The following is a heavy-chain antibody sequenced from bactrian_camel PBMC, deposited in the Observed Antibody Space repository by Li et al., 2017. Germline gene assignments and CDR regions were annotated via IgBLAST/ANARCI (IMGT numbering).Heavy chain of an antibody. CDR1: GNTDSINT. J-gene: IGHJ4*01. D-gene: IGHD2*01. CDR2: VYLYGGKT. CDR3: AARTGATFSLSLGASDYNH. V-gene: IGHV3S54*01. Sequence: HVQLVESGGGSVQAGGSLRLSCRASGNTDSINTMAWFHQAPDKEREAVATVYLYGGKTYYAESVKGRFTISQDNTKSTLYLQMDNLRPEDTAMYYCAARTGATFSLSLGASDYNHWGQGTQVTVS.